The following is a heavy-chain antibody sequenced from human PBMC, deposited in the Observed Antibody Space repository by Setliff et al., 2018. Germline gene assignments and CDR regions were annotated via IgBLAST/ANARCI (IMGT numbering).Heavy chain of an antibody. J-gene: IGHJ6*03. Sequence: SETLSLTCTVSGGSISSSYWSWIRQPPGKGLEWIGYFYHSGSMNYNPSLKGRVTMSVDTSNNQLSLKLTSVSAADTAVYYCARDPGNGHYMDVWGKGTAVTVSS. CDR2: FYHSGSM. CDR1: GGSISSSY. V-gene: IGHV4-59*12. CDR3: ARDPGNGHYMDV.